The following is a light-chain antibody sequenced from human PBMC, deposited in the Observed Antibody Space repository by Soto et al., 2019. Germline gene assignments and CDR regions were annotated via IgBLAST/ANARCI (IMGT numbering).Light chain of an antibody. J-gene: IGKJ1*01. V-gene: IGKV1-5*01. CDR2: DAS. CDR1: QSVSGW. CDR3: QQYETFSGT. Sequence: DIHMPQSPSTLSASAGATVTVTCRASQSVSGWLAWYQQKPGEAPKLLIYDASALPRGVPSRVSGSGSGTKFTLTIASLQPDDLATYYGQQYETFSGTFGPGTKVDIK.